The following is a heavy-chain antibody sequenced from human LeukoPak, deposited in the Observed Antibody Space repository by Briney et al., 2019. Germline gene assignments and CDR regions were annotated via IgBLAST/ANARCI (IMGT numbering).Heavy chain of an antibody. V-gene: IGHV3-66*01. CDR2: IYSGGST. CDR1: GFTVSSNY. CDR3: AKTLVVLYYFDY. D-gene: IGHD6-6*01. J-gene: IGHJ4*02. Sequence: GGSLRLSCAASGFTVSSNYMSWVRQAPGKGLEWVSVIYSGGSTYYADSVKGRFTISRDNSKNTLYLQMNSLRAEDTAVYYCAKTLVVLYYFDYWGQGTLVTVSS.